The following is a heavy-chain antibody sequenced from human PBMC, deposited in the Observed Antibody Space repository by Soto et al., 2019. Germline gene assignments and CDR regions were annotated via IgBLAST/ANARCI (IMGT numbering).Heavy chain of an antibody. V-gene: IGHV3-30-3*01. D-gene: IGHD6-19*01. CDR1: GFTFSSYA. Sequence: QVQLVESGGGVVQPGRSLRLSCAASGFTFSSYAMHWVRQAPGKGLEWVAVISFDGSNKYYADSVKGRFTISRDNSKNTLYLQMNSLRAEDTAVYYCARGTGSSGLQFEFDYWGQGTLVTVSS. CDR2: ISFDGSNK. CDR3: ARGTGSSGLQFEFDY. J-gene: IGHJ4*02.